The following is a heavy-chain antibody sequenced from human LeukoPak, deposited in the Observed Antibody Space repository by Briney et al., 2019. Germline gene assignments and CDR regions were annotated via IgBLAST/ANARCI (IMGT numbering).Heavy chain of an antibody. J-gene: IGHJ4*02. CDR3: AKGSSGNVDDFDY. V-gene: IGHV3-9*01. CDR2: ISWSSSSL. CDR1: GFTFDDYG. D-gene: IGHD1-1*01. Sequence: GGSLRLSCTASGFTFDDYGIHWVRQAPGKGLEWVSGISWSSSSLDYAESVKGRFTISRDNAKNSLYLQMNSLRPEDTAFYYCAKGSSGNVDDFDYWGQGTLVTVSS.